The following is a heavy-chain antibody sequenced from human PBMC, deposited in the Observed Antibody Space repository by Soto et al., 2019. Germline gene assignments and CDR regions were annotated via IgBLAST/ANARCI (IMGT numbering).Heavy chain of an antibody. J-gene: IGHJ6*02. CDR2: IYSEGTP. D-gene: IGHD3-9*01. V-gene: IGHV3-53*01. CDR1: GFTVGSNY. Sequence: GGSLRLSCAASGFTVGSNYMSWVRQAPGKGLEWVSVIYSEGTPYYADSVKGRFTISRENSNNTLYPHMNNLRAEDTAVYYCARSTYSDILTGSSYYYAMDVWGQGTTVTVSS. CDR3: ARSTYSDILTGSSYYYAMDV.